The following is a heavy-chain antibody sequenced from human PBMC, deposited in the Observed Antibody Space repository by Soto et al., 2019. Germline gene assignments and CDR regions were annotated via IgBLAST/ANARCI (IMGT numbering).Heavy chain of an antibody. D-gene: IGHD6-19*01. CDR3: ARLGTEYSSGWTPAYYGMDV. CDR1: GYSFTSYC. V-gene: IGHV5-51*01. J-gene: IGHJ6*02. CDR2: IYPGDSDT. Sequence: PGESLNISCKGSGYSFTSYCIGWVRQMPGKGLEWMGIIYPGDSDTRYSPSFQGQVTISADKSISTAYLQWSSLKASDTAMYYCARLGTEYSSGWTPAYYGMDVWGQGTTVTVSS.